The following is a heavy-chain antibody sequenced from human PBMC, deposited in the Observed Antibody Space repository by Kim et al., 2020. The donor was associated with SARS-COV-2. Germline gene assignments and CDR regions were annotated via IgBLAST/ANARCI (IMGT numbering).Heavy chain of an antibody. D-gene: IGHD1-26*01. CDR3: TRAGSGSSWGGLDY. CDR2: ISYDGSNK. J-gene: IGHJ4*02. Sequence: GGSLRLSCAASGFTFSSYAMHWVRQAPGKGLEWLAVISYDGSNKYYADSVRGRFTISRDNSKNTLYLQMNSLRDEDTGVYYCTRAGSGSSWGGLDYWGEGTLVAVSS. V-gene: IGHV3-30-3*01. CDR1: GFTFSSYA.